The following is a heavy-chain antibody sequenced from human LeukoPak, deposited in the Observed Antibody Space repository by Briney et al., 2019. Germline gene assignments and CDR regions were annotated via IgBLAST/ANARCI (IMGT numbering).Heavy chain of an antibody. D-gene: IGHD3-22*01. CDR3: ARGTYYYDSSGYYCLEY. V-gene: IGHV1-2*06. J-gene: IGHJ4*02. Sequence: GASVKVSCKASGYTFTGYYMHWVRQAPGQGLEWMGRINPNSGGTNYAQKFQGRVTMTRDTSISTAYMELSRLRSDDTAVYYCARGTYYYDSSGYYCLEYWGQGTLVTVSS. CDR1: GYTFTGYY. CDR2: INPNSGGT.